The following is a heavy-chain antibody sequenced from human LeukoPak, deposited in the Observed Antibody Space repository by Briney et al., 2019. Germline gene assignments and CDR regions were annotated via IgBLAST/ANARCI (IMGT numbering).Heavy chain of an antibody. Sequence: GASVKVSCKASGYTFTSYDINWVRQATGQGLEWMGWMNPNSGYTGYAQKFQGRVTITRDASISTAYMELSSLRSEDTAVYYCARVAGSIDYWGQGTLVTVSS. J-gene: IGHJ4*02. CDR3: ARVAGSIDY. CDR2: MNPNSGYT. V-gene: IGHV1-8*03. D-gene: IGHD6-19*01. CDR1: GYTFTSYD.